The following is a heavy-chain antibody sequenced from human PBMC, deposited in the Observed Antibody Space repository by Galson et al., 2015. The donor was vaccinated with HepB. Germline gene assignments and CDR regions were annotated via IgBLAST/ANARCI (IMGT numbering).Heavy chain of an antibody. D-gene: IGHD3-22*01. J-gene: IGHJ4*02. V-gene: IGHV3-30-3*01. CDR3: ARLSDSSGYYYYLNYFDY. CDR1: GFTFSSYA. CDR2: ISYDGSNK. Sequence: SLRLSCAASGFTFSSYAMHWVRQAPGKGLEWVAVISYDGSNKYYADSVKGRFTISRDNSKNTLYLQMNSLRAEDTAVYYCARLSDSSGYYYYLNYFDYWGQGTLVTVSS.